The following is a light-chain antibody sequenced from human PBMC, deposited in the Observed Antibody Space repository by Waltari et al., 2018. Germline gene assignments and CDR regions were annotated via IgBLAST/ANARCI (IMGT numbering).Light chain of an antibody. CDR2: GAS. CDR3: QPYVRVPAT. J-gene: IGKJ1*01. Sequence: EIVLTQSPGSLSSSPGERVTLSCRASQSVSRALAWYQQKPGHAPRLLIFGASNRATGIPDRFSGSESETDFSLTISRLEPEDFAVYYCQPYVRVPATFGRGTKVEIK. CDR1: QSVSRA. V-gene: IGKV3-20*01.